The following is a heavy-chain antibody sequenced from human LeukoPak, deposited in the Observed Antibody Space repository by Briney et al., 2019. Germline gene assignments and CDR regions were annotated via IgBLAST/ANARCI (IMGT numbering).Heavy chain of an antibody. CDR3: SSSARGLLWFRSDD. CDR1: GGTFSSYA. J-gene: IGHJ4*02. CDR2: IIPIFGTA. Sequence: GASVKVSCKASGGTFSSYAISWMRQAPGQGLEWTGGIIPIFGTANYAQKFQGRVTITADESTSTAYMELSSLRSEDTDVYYYSSSARGLLWFRSDDWRQGTLVTVSS. V-gene: IGHV1-69*13. D-gene: IGHD3-10*01.